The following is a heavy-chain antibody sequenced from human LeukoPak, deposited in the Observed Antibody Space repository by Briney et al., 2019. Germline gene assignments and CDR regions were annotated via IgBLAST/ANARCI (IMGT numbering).Heavy chain of an antibody. CDR2: ISSSGSTI. CDR1: GFTFSSYE. J-gene: IGHJ4*02. D-gene: IGHD5-12*01. Sequence: PGGSLRLTCAASGFTFSSYEMNWVGQAPGKGLEWVSYISSSGSTIYYADSVKGRFTISRDNAKNSLYLQINSLRAEDTAVYYCVRVGLDRRGYSGYEAFDYWGQGTLVTVSS. CDR3: VRVGLDRRGYSGYEAFDY. V-gene: IGHV3-48*03.